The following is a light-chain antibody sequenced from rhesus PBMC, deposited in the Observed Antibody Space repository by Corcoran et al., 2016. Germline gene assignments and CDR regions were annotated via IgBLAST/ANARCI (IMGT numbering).Light chain of an antibody. CDR3: LQYNSYPWT. CDR1: QGISSY. Sequence: DIQMTQSPSSLSASVGDTVTITCRASQGISSYLNWFQQKPGKAPKLLIYAASSVESGVPSRFSGSGSGTEFTLPISSLRPEDFAAYYCLQYNSYPWTFGQGTKVEIK. V-gene: IGKV1-28*02. J-gene: IGKJ1*01. CDR2: AAS.